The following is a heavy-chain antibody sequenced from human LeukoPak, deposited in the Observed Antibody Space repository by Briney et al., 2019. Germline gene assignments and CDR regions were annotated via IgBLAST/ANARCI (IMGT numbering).Heavy chain of an antibody. J-gene: IGHJ4*02. Sequence: SQTLSLTCAISGDIVSSNSAAWNWIRQSPSRGLEWLGRTYYRSKWYTYYAVSVKSRISINRDTSKNQISLQLNSVTPEDTAVYYCARSTGPIDYWGQGTLVTVSS. CDR2: TYYRSKWYT. D-gene: IGHD1-1*01. CDR3: ARSTGPIDY. V-gene: IGHV6-1*01. CDR1: GDIVSSNSAA.